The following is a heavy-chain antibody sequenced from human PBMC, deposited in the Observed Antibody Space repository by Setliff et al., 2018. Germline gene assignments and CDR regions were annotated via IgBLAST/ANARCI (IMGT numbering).Heavy chain of an antibody. J-gene: IGHJ4*02. CDR3: ARTCSGSGCYAGLES. CDR2: IWHDGGNK. V-gene: IGHV3-33*08. Sequence: QSGGSLRLSCAASGFTFSNYRMHWVRQAPGKGLEWVAAIWHDGGNKYHADSVKGRFTISRDNSKNTLYLQMNSLRPEDTAVYYCARTCSGSGCYAGLESWGQGTPVTVSS. CDR1: GFTFSNYR. D-gene: IGHD2-15*01.